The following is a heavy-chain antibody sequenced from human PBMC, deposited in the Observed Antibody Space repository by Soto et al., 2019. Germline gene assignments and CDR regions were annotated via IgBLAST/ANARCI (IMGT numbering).Heavy chain of an antibody. CDR2: IYHTGKT. D-gene: IGHD1-26*01. CDR1: GDAIYIGGYY. V-gene: IGHV4-31*03. CDR3: ARDMHAGFTHYFDP. J-gene: IGHJ5*02. Sequence: SETLSLTCTVSGDAIYIGGYYWTWIRQHPGKGLEWIGYIYHTGKTYYNPSLESRVTMSVDTSKNQFSLKLASMTAADTAVYYCARDMHAGFTHYFDPWGQGTLVTVS.